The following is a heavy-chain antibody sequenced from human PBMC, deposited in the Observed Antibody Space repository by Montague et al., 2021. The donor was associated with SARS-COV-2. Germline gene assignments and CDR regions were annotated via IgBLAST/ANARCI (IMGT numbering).Heavy chain of an antibody. V-gene: IGHV4-31*03. Sequence: TLSLTCSVSGGSISSANYYWSWIRQHPGKGLEFIGYIYYSGSSFYNPSLKSRLTISVDTSKNRFSLRLSSVTAADTAVYYCVRGPRLGEFSLMVDSWGQGTLVTVSS. CDR2: IYYSGSS. J-gene: IGHJ4*02. D-gene: IGHD3-16*02. CDR3: VRGPRLGEFSLMVDS. CDR1: GGSISSANYY.